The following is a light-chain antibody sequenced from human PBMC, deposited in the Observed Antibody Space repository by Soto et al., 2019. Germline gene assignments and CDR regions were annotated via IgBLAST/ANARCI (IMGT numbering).Light chain of an antibody. V-gene: IGLV2-14*01. CDR2: EVN. CDR3: SSYTTSTTYV. CDR1: SSDIGSYNY. Sequence: QSALTQPASVSGSPGQLTTISCTGTSSDIGSYNYVSWYQQHPGRAPRLMIYEVNNRPSGVSNRFSGSKSGNTASLTISGLQAEDEADYYCSSYTTSTTYVFGPGTKVT. J-gene: IGLJ1*01.